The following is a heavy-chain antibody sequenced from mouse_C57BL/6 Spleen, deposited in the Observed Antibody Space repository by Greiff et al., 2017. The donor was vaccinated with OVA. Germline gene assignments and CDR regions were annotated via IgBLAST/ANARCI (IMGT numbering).Heavy chain of an antibody. CDR3: ARSTVVGYFDV. CDR2: IHPTSGST. J-gene: IGHJ1*03. D-gene: IGHD1-1*01. CDR1: GYTFTSYW. V-gene: IGHV1-64*01. Sequence: QVQLQQPGAELVKPGASVKLSCKASGYTFTSYWMPWVKQRPGPGLAWIGMIHPTSGSTNYNETFKSKATLTVDKSSSTTYMQLSSLTAEDSAVYYCARSTVVGYFDVWGTGTTVTVSS.